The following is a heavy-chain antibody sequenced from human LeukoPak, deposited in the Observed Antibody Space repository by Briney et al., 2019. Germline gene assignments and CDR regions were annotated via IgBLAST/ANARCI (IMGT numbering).Heavy chain of an antibody. Sequence: NTSETLSLTCAVSGYPISSGYYWGWIRQPPGKGLEWIGSIYHSGSTYYNPSLKSRVTISVDTSKNQFSLKLSSVTAADTAVYYCARLRGGPAEVDYWGQGTLVTVSS. V-gene: IGHV4-38-2*01. D-gene: IGHD3-10*01. CDR2: IYHSGST. CDR3: ARLRGGPAEVDY. CDR1: GYPISSGYY. J-gene: IGHJ4*02.